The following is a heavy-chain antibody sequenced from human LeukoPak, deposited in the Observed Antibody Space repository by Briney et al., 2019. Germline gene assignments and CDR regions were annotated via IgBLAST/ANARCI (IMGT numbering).Heavy chain of an antibody. D-gene: IGHD3-3*01. V-gene: IGHV3-23*01. CDR3: AKDDSYDFWSGYAPLDY. CDR1: GFTFSSYA. J-gene: IGHJ4*02. Sequence: PGGSLRLSCAASGFTFSSYAMSWVRQAPGKGLEWVSAISGSGGSTYYADSVKGRFTISRDNSKNTLYLQMNSLRAEDTAVYYCAKDDSYDFWSGYAPLDYWGQGTLVTVSS. CDR2: ISGSGGST.